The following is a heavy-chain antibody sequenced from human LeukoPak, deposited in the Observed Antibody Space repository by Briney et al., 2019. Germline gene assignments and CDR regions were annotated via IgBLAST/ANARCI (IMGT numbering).Heavy chain of an antibody. Sequence: GGSLRLSCAASGFTFSSYAMSWVRQAPGKGLEWVSAISGSGGSTYYADSVKGRFTIPRDNSKNTLYLQMNSLRAEDTAVYYCAKDPLRGYSYGYFGSYYGMDVWGQGTTVTVSS. J-gene: IGHJ6*02. D-gene: IGHD5-18*01. CDR2: ISGSGGST. V-gene: IGHV3-23*01. CDR1: GFTFSSYA. CDR3: AKDPLRGYSYGYFGSYYGMDV.